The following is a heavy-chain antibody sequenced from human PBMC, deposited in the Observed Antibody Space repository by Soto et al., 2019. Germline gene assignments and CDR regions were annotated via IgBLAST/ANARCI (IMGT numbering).Heavy chain of an antibody. CDR2: INHSGST. D-gene: IGHD3-10*01. V-gene: IGHV4-34*01. Sequence: SETLSLTCAVYGGSFSGYYWSWIRQPPGKGLEWIGEINHSGSTNYNPSLKSRVTISVDTSKNQFSLKLSSVTAADTAVYYCARLPNYYGSGSQHYAYFDYWGQGTLVTVSS. J-gene: IGHJ4*02. CDR1: GGSFSGYY. CDR3: ARLPNYYGSGSQHYAYFDY.